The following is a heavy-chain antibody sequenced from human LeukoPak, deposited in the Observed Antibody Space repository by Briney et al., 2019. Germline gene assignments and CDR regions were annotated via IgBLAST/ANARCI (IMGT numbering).Heavy chain of an antibody. Sequence: GGSLRLSCAASGFTFSSYRMNWVRQAPGKGLEWVSFISSSMSTKYYADSVKGRFTISRDNAKNSLYLQMNSLRAEDTAVYYCARGVTEYYGSGSPFEYWGQGTLVTVSS. CDR2: ISSSMSTK. D-gene: IGHD3-10*01. J-gene: IGHJ4*02. CDR1: GFTFSSYR. CDR3: ARGVTEYYGSGSPFEY. V-gene: IGHV3-48*04.